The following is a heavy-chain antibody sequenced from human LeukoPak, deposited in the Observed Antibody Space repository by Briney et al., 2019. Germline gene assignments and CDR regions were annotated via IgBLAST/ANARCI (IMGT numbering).Heavy chain of an antibody. Sequence: GRSLRRSCAASGFTCSSYDMHWVRQAPGNGLEWVAVMWSDGSNKYHADSVKGRFTISRDNSKNTLYLQMNSLRAEDTAVYYCARNSALDYWGQGTLVTVSS. D-gene: IGHD2/OR15-2a*01. CDR3: ARNSALDY. CDR1: GFTCSSYD. V-gene: IGHV3-33*01. CDR2: MWSDGSNK. J-gene: IGHJ4*02.